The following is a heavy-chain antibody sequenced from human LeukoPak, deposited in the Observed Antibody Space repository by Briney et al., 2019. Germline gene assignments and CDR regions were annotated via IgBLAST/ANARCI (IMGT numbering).Heavy chain of an antibody. CDR1: RYTFTGYY. D-gene: IGHD5-18*01. J-gene: IGHJ4*02. CDR2: INPNRGGT. Sequence: ASVKVSCKASRYTFTGYYMHWVRQAPGQGLEWMGWINPNRGGTNYALKFQGRVTMTRDTSISTAYMELSRLRSDDTAVYYCARSALRVPRGYSYGLDYWGQGTLVTVSS. CDR3: ARSALRVPRGYSYGLDY. V-gene: IGHV1-2*02.